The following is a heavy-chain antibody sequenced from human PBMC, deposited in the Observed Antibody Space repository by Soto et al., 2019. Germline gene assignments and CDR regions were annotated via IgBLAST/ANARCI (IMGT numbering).Heavy chain of an antibody. CDR3: ARGEQYSGRIFDY. D-gene: IGHD1-26*01. CDR2: TYYRSKWYY. J-gene: IGHJ4*01. Sequence: QTLSLTCAITGDSVSSNSAGWSWVRQSPSRGLEWLGRTYYRSKWYYEYAVSVRGRITINPDTSKNQYSLQLNSVTPEDTAVYFCARGEQYSGRIFDYRGQGTLVTVSS. CDR1: GDSVSSNSAG. V-gene: IGHV6-1*01.